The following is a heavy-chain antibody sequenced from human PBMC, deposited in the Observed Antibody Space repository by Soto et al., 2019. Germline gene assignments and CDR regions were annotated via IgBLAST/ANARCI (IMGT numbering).Heavy chain of an antibody. D-gene: IGHD3-10*01. CDR2: ISGSGGST. J-gene: IGHJ4*02. V-gene: IGHV3-23*01. CDR1: GFTFSSYA. CDR3: PLLWFGESDY. Sequence: EVQLLESGGGLVQPGGSLRLSCAASGFTFSSYAMSWVRQAPGKGLEWVSAISGSGGSTYYADSVKGRFTISRDNSKNTLYLQMSSLRAEDTAVYYCPLLWFGESDYWGQGTLVTVSS.